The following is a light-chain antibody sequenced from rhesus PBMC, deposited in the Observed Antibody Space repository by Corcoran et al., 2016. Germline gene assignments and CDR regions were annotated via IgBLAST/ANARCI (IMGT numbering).Light chain of an antibody. CDR1: QSVRSF. Sequence: EIVMTQSPATLALSPGERATLSCRASQSVRSFLAWYQQKPGQAPRLPIYGASTRATGTPDRFSGSGSGTEFTLAISSLEPEDVGVYFCLQSTSWPTFGPGTKLEIK. V-gene: IGKV3-24*03. CDR2: GAS. CDR3: LQSTSWPT. J-gene: IGKJ3*01.